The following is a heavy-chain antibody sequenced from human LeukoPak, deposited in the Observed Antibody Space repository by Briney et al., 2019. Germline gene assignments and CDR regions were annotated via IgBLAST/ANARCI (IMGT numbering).Heavy chain of an antibody. CDR2: ISYDGSNK. CDR3: GKASSGYYSAILH. J-gene: IGHJ4*02. Sequence: GGSLRLSCAASGFTFSSYAMHWVRQAPGKGLEWVAVISYDGSNKYYADSVKGRFTISRDNAKNSLYLQMDSLRAEDTAFYYCGKASSGYYSAILHWGQGTLVTVSS. D-gene: IGHD3-22*01. V-gene: IGHV3-30*04. CDR1: GFTFSSYA.